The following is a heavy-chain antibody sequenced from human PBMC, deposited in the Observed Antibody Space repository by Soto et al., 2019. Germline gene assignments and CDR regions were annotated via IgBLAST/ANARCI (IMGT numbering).Heavy chain of an antibody. CDR1: GYTFTSYD. Sequence: ASVKVSCKASGYTFTSYDINWVRQAPGQGLEWVGWINPTSEYTAHAQKFQGRVTLTREISTATAYMELSSLTSEDTAVYFCARKVPTGYSRDWGPGTQVTVSS. V-gene: IGHV1-8*01. CDR3: ARKVPTGYSRD. J-gene: IGHJ4*02. CDR2: INPTSEYT. D-gene: IGHD1-1*01.